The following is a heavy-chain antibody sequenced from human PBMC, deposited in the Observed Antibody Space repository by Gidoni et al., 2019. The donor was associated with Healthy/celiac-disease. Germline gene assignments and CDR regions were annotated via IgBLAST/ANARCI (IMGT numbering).Heavy chain of an antibody. J-gene: IGHJ4*02. CDR3: ARTYYDFWSGYSPQYYFDY. D-gene: IGHD3-3*01. Sequence: EVQLVESGGGLIQPGGSLRPSCAAPGFTVSSNYMSWVRQAPGKGLEWVSVIYSGGSTYYADSVKGRFTISRDNSKNTLYLQMNSLRAEDTAVYYCARTYYDFWSGYSPQYYFDYWGQGTLVTVSS. V-gene: IGHV3-53*01. CDR1: GFTVSSNY. CDR2: IYSGGST.